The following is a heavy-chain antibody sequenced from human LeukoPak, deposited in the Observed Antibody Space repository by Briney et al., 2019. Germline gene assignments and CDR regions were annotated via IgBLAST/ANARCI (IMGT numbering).Heavy chain of an antibody. CDR3: ARLWFGELLSMDV. D-gene: IGHD3-10*01. CDR2: IYYSGST. Sequence: PSETLSLTCTVSGGSISSYYWSWIRQPPGKGLEWIGYIYYSGSTNYNPSLKSRVTISVDTSKNQFSLKLSSVTAADTAVYYCARLWFGELLSMDVWGQGTTVTVSS. V-gene: IGHV4-59*08. CDR1: GGSISSYY. J-gene: IGHJ6*02.